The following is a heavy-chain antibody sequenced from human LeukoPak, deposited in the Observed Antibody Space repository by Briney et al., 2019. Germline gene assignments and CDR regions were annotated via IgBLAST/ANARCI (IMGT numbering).Heavy chain of an antibody. CDR3: ARGGVGYCSGGSCYPLRAFDI. D-gene: IGHD2-15*01. J-gene: IGHJ3*02. V-gene: IGHV1-69*01. Sequence: TANYAQKFQGRVTIPADESTSTAYMELSSLRSEDTAVYYCARGGVGYCSGGSCYPLRAFDIWGQGTMVTV. CDR2: TA.